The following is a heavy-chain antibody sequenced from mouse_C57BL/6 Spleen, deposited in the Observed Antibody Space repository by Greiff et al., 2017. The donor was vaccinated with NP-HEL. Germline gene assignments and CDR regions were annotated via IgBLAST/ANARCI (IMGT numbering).Heavy chain of an antibody. D-gene: IGHD1-1*01. V-gene: IGHV1-81*01. CDR1: GYTFTSYG. CDR3: ARGGTLVVAYYAMDY. Sequence: VQLQQSGAELARPGASVKLSCKASGYTFTSYGISWVKQRTGQGLEWIGEIYPRSGNTYYNEKFKGKATLTADKSSSTAYMELRSLTSEDSAVYFCARGGTLVVAYYAMDYWGQGTSVTVSS. CDR2: IYPRSGNT. J-gene: IGHJ4*01.